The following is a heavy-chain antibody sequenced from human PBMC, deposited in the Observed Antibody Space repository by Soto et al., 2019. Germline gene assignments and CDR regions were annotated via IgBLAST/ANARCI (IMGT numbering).Heavy chain of an antibody. J-gene: IGHJ3*02. CDR1: GGSFSGYY. CDR3: AREEATTVTFDI. V-gene: IGHV4-34*01. CDR2: INHSGST. D-gene: IGHD4-17*01. Sequence: SETLSLTCAVYGGSFSGYYWSWIRQPPGKGLEWIGEINHSGSTNYNPSIKSRVTISVDTSKNQFSLKLSSVTAADTAVYYCAREEATTVTFDIWGQGTMVTVSS.